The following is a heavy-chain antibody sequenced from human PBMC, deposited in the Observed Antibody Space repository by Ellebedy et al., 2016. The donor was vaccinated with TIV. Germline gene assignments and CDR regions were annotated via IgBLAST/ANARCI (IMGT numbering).Heavy chain of an antibody. CDR1: GFTVTTNY. D-gene: IGHD4-23*01. Sequence: PGGSLRLSCAASGFTVTTNYMNWVRQAPGKGLEWVSVIFSAADGGETHYAESVKGRFTISRDSSKNTLYLQMNSLRAEDTAVYYCARDAAGNGGKLDYWGQGALVTVSS. CDR2: IFSAADGGET. J-gene: IGHJ4*02. V-gene: IGHV3-53*01. CDR3: ARDAAGNGGKLDY.